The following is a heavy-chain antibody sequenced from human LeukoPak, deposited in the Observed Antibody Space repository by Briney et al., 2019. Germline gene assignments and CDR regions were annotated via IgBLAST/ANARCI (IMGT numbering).Heavy chain of an antibody. J-gene: IGHJ3*01. CDR3: ARDWARKTYCSSANCPDAFDV. CDR2: ISSSCDYI. D-gene: IGHD2-2*01. CDR1: GCIFNVYA. V-gene: IGHV3-21*01. Sequence: GDPLTLPCAASGCIFNVYAEHWACHGPAKGLEEVSSISSSCDYIYYADSVRGRFTISRDNARSSLYLQMNSLKAEDTAVYFCARDWARKTYCSSANCPDAFDVWGQGTVVTVSS.